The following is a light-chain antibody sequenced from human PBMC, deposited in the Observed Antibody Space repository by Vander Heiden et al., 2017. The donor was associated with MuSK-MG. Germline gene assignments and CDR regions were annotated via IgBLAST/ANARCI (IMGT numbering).Light chain of an antibody. V-gene: IGKV2-28*01. J-gene: IGKJ4*01. CDR1: QSLLHSNGFSY. CDR3: RQTRQTPLT. Sequence: DIVMTQSPLSLPVTPGETASISCRSNQSLLHSNGFSYLDWYLQKPGQSPHLLIFLGSNRASGVPDRFSGSGSGTDFTLKISRVEAEDVGVYYCRQTRQTPLTFGGGTKVEIK. CDR2: LGS.